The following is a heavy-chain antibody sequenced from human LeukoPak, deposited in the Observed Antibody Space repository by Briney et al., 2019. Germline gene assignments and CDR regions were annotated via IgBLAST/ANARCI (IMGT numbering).Heavy chain of an antibody. Sequence: SETLSLTCTVSGGSISSYYWSWIRQPPGKGLEWIGYIYYSGSTNYNPSLKSRVTISVDTSKNQFSLKLSSVTAADTAVYYCARGYSYYYYYMDVWGKGTTVTVSS. J-gene: IGHJ6*03. V-gene: IGHV4-59*01. CDR2: IYYSGST. CDR3: ARGYSYYYYYMDV. CDR1: GGSISSYY. D-gene: IGHD5-18*01.